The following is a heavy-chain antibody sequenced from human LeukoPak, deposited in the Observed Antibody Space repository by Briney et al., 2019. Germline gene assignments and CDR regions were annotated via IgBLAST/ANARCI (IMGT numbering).Heavy chain of an antibody. Sequence: SETLSLTCAVYGGSFSGYYWSWIRQPPGEGLEWLGEINHSGNTNYNPSLKSRVTISVDTSKNQFSLKLSSVTAADTPVYYCARGFLYGGNSGVDYWGQGTLVTVSS. V-gene: IGHV4-34*01. CDR1: GGSFSGYY. CDR2: INHSGNT. J-gene: IGHJ4*02. D-gene: IGHD4-23*01. CDR3: ARGFLYGGNSGVDY.